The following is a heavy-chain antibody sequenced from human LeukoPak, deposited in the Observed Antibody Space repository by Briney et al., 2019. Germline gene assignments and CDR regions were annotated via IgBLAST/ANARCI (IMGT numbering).Heavy chain of an antibody. CDR2: IYSGGST. CDR3: ARDRSGKSYGFYYYYGMDV. CDR1: GFTVSSNH. V-gene: IGHV3-53*01. D-gene: IGHD5-18*01. J-gene: IGHJ6*02. Sequence: PGGSLRLSCAASGFTVSSNHMRWVRQARGGGGEGVSVIYSGGSTYYADSVKGRFTISRDNSKNTLYLQMNSLRAEDTAVYYCARDRSGKSYGFYYYYGMDVWGQGTTVTVSS.